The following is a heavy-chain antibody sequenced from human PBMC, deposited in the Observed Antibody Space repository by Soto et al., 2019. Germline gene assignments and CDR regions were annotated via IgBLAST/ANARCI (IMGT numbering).Heavy chain of an antibody. CDR3: ARDRIVGSTVFGFDY. CDR1: GASISNDY. CDR2: ISYSGST. J-gene: IGHJ4*02. V-gene: IGHV4-59*01. Sequence: SETLSLTCAVSGASISNDYWSWLRQSAGKGLECIGYISYSGSTNYNPSLKSRVTISVDTSKNQFSLKLRSVTAADTAVYYCARDRIVGSTVFGFDYWGQGILVTVSS. D-gene: IGHD1-26*01.